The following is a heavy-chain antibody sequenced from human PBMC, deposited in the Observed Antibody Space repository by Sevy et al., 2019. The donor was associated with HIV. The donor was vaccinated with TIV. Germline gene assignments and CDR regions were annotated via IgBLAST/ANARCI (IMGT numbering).Heavy chain of an antibody. D-gene: IGHD2-21*01. CDR1: GFSYSSYG. V-gene: IGHV3-30*02. Sequence: GGSLRLSCAASGFSYSSYGMHWVRQAPGKGLEWVEYIQYDGSNKDYAHSVKGRFTISRDNSKNTLDLQMNSLRVEDTAVYYCVKEGGGEGGDHWGQGTLVTVSS. J-gene: IGHJ4*02. CDR3: VKEGGGEGGDH. CDR2: IQYDGSNK.